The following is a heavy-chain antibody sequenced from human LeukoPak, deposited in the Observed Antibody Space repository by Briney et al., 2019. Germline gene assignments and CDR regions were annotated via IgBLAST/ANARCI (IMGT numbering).Heavy chain of an antibody. CDR3: ARSSSSTHFYYYGMDV. J-gene: IGHJ6*02. D-gene: IGHD2-2*01. CDR1: GCTFTSYG. V-gene: IGHV1-18*01. Sequence: ASVKVSCEASGCTFTSYGLNWVRQAPGQGLEWMGWISTYNDNTNYTQKLQGRVTMTTDTSTSTAYMELRSLRSDDTAVYYCARSSSSTHFYYYGMDVWGQGTTVTVSS. CDR2: ISTYNDNT.